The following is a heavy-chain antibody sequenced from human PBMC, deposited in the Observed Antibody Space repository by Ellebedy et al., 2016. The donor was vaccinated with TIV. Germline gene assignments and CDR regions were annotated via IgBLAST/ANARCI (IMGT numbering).Heavy chain of an antibody. CDR3: ARAGKWDNAKGDY. D-gene: IGHD1-26*01. CDR1: GFIFSDYS. V-gene: IGHV3-11*01. J-gene: IGHJ4*02. CDR2: ISESGGNI. Sequence: PGGSLRLSCVASGFIFSDYSMTWIRQAPGKGLEWMSNISESGGNIKYADSVRGSFTISRDNSKKSLYLQMNSLRADDTAGYYCARAGKWDNAKGDYWGQGTLVSVSS.